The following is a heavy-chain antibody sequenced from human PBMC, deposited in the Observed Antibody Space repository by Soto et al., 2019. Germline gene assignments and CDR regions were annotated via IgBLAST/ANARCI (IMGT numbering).Heavy chain of an antibody. CDR3: TREAIVVIPAAQPSHFDS. CDR1: GYNFIKYG. J-gene: IGHJ4*02. D-gene: IGHD2-2*01. V-gene: IGHV1-18*01. CDR2: ISPYSGYT. Sequence: QVQLVQSGAEVKKPGASVKVSCKGLGYNFIKYGINWVRQAPGQGLEWMGWISPYSGYTHSAQKFQGRLTRTTDTAATTAYMELRSLRSADTALYYCTREAIVVIPAAQPSHFDSWGQGTLVTVSS.